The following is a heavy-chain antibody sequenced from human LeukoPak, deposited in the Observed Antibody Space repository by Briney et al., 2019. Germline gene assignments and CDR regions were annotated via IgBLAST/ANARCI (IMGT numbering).Heavy chain of an antibody. J-gene: IGHJ4*02. CDR2: ISYDGSNK. V-gene: IGHV3-30*18. D-gene: IGHD1-7*01. CDR3: AKDRLELDTFDY. CDR1: GFTFSSYG. Sequence: AGGSPRLSCAASGFTFSSYGMHWVRQAPGKGLEWVAVISYDGSNKYYADSVKGRFTISRDNSKNTLYLQMNSLRAEDTAVYYCAKDRLELDTFDYWGQGTLVTVSS.